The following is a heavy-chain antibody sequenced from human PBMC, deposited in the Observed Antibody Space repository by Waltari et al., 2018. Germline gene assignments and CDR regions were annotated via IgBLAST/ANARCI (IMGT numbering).Heavy chain of an antibody. Sequence: GQLQESGPGLVKPSGTVSLTCSVSGDSMTNTDWWSWVRQSPGKGLEWIGEVYHTGITNYNPSLQSRATISVDKSNDEFSLNLTSVTAADTAVYYCARDRYYNFDGVGARCFDSWGQGILVTVPS. CDR2: VYHTGIT. D-gene: IGHD1-20*01. J-gene: IGHJ5*01. CDR3: ARDRYYNFDGVGARCFDS. V-gene: IGHV4-4*02. CDR1: GDSMTNTDW.